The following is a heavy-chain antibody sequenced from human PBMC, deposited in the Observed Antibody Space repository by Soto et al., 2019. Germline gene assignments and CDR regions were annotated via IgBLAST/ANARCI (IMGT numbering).Heavy chain of an antibody. CDR1: GYTFTSYD. Sequence: QVQLVQSGAEVKKPGASVKVSCKASGYTFTSYDINWVRQATGQGLEWMGWMNPNSGNTGYAQKFQGRVTMTRNTSIRTAYMELSSLRSEDTAVYYCAHGGVTATTDAFDIWGQGTMVTVSS. CDR2: MNPNSGNT. CDR3: AHGGVTATTDAFDI. D-gene: IGHD2-21*02. V-gene: IGHV1-8*01. J-gene: IGHJ3*02.